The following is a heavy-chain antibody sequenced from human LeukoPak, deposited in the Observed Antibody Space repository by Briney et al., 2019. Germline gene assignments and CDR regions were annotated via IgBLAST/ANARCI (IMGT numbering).Heavy chain of an antibody. J-gene: IGHJ4*02. V-gene: IGHV4-31*02. CDR1: SSXGYY. CDR2: LYNSGTT. CDR3: ARLYYYESSGYWNYFDY. Sequence: SSXGYYWSWIRXHPGKGLEWIGNLYNSGTTYYNPSLKSRVTISVDTSKNQFSLKLSSVTAADTAMYYCARLYYYESSGYWNYFDYWGQGTLVTVSS. D-gene: IGHD3-22*01.